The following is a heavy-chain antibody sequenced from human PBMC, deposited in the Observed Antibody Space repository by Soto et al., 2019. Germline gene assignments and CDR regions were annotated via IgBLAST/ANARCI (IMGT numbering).Heavy chain of an antibody. CDR1: GFTFSSYS. D-gene: IGHD6-13*01. Sequence: GGSLRLSCAASGFTFSSYSMNWVRQAPGKGLEWVSSISSSSSYIYYADSVKGRFTISRDNAKNSLYLQMNSLRAEDTAVYYCARTLIAAATFDPWGQGTLVTVSS. J-gene: IGHJ5*02. CDR2: ISSSSSYI. CDR3: ARTLIAAATFDP. V-gene: IGHV3-21*01.